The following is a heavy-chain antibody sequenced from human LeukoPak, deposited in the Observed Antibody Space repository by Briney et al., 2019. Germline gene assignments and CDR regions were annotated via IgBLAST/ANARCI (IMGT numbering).Heavy chain of an antibody. CDR3: ARDLIAAVLYGMDV. Sequence: ASVKVSCKASGYTFTGYYMHWVRQAPGQGLEWMGWINPNSGGTNYAQKFQGRVTMTRDTSISTAYMELSRLRSDDTAVCYCARDLIAAVLYGMDVWGQGTTVTVSS. V-gene: IGHV1-2*02. J-gene: IGHJ6*02. D-gene: IGHD6-13*01. CDR1: GYTFTGYY. CDR2: INPNSGGT.